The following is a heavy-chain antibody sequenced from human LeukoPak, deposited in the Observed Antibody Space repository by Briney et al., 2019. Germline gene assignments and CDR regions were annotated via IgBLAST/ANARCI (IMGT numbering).Heavy chain of an antibody. J-gene: IGHJ4*02. CDR3: ARSIAMIPEDY. D-gene: IGHD3-22*01. CDR1: GFSLTGFP. Sequence: GGFLRLSCGGSGFSLTGFPMSWIRQAPGKGLEWVAYIKADGTEKYYLDSVRGRFTISRDSAKTSLFLQMDSLGTDDTAVYYCARSIAMIPEDYWGPGTLVTVSS. V-gene: IGHV3-7*04. CDR2: IKADGTEK.